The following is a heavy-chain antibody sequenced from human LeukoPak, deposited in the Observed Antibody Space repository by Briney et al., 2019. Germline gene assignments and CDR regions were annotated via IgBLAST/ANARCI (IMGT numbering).Heavy chain of an antibody. CDR1: GNSIRSSSYY. CDR3: ASRYYYDSSGYFQY. CDR2: IYYSGST. J-gene: IGHJ4*02. Sequence: PSETLSLTCTVSGNSIRSSSYYWGWIRQPPGKGLEWIGYIYYSGSTYYSSSLKSRVTISVDTSKNQFSLKLNSVTAADTAVYYCASRYYYDSSGYFQYWGQGTLVTVSS. V-gene: IGHV4-39*01. D-gene: IGHD3-22*01.